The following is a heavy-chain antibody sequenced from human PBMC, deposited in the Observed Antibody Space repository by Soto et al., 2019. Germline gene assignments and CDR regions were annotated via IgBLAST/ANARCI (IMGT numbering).Heavy chain of an antibody. Sequence: ALVKLSCKAPGYTFTSYDINWVRQATGQGLEWMGWMNPNSGNTGYAQKFQGRVTMTRNTSISTAYMELSSLRSEDTAVYYCARGPVYDAFDIWGQGTMVTVSS. CDR1: GYTFTSYD. CDR3: ARGPVYDAFDI. V-gene: IGHV1-8*01. D-gene: IGHD3-16*01. J-gene: IGHJ3*02. CDR2: MNPNSGNT.